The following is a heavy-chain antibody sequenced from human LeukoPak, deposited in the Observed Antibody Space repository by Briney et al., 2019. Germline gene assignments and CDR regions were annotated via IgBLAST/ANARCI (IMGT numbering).Heavy chain of an antibody. V-gene: IGHV4-59*01. D-gene: IGHD3-9*01. CDR3: ARGRYHFDY. CDR1: GGSISGYY. CDR2: FFYSGNT. J-gene: IGHJ4*02. Sequence: PSETLSLTCTVSGGSISGYYRSWIRQPPGKGLEWIAYFFYSGNTNYNPSLKSRVTISVDTSKNQFSLRLSSVTAADTAVYYCARGRYHFDYWGQGTLVTVSS.